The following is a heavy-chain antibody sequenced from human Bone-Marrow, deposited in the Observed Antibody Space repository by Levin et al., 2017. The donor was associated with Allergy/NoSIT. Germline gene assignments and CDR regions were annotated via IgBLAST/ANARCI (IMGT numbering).Heavy chain of an antibody. D-gene: IGHD3-16*01. CDR2: IYYSGST. V-gene: IGHV4-59*01. CDR1: GDSLGTYY. Sequence: SQTLSLTCTVSGDSLGTYYWNWFRQSPAKGLEWIGYIYYSGSTKYNPSLKNRLTISVDTSRNQFSLTLTSVTAADTAVYYCARDEGGDRWYFDLWGRGTLVTVSS. J-gene: IGHJ2*01. CDR3: ARDEGGDRWYFDL.